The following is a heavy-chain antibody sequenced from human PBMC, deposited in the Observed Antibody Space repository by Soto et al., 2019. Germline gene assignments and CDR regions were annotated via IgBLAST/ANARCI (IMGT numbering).Heavy chain of an antibody. J-gene: IGHJ4*02. D-gene: IGHD3-3*01. Sequence: SETLSLTCTVSGGSTISYYWSWIRQSPGKGQEWIGYIYYSGTTNYNPSLKSRVTISIDTSKNQFSLTMSSVTAADTAVYYCARLDCYGYYMDDWGQGAGVTVSS. V-gene: IGHV4-59*08. CDR2: IYYSGTT. CDR1: GGSTISYY. CDR3: ARLDCYGYYMDD.